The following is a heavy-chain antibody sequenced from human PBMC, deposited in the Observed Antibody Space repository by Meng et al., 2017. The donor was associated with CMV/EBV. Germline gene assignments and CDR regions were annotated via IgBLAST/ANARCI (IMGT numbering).Heavy chain of an antibody. CDR1: GGSFSGYS. CDR3: ASLSCSSTSCYFRGRSKYYGMDV. CDR2: INHSGST. D-gene: IGHD2-2*01. V-gene: IGHV4-34*01. J-gene: IGHJ6*02. Sequence: SETLSLTCAVYGGSFSGYSWSWIRQPPGKGLEWIGEINHSGSTNYNPSLKSRVTISVDTSKNQFSLKLSSVTAADTAVYYFASLSCSSTSCYFRGRSKYYGMDVWGQGTTVTVSS.